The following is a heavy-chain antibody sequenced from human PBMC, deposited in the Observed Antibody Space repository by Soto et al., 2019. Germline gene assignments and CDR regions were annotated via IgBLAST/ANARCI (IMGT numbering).Heavy chain of an antibody. Sequence: GTLSLSWAAAGFTFSGYATRWVRQAPGKGLEWVAVISYDGSNKYYADSVNGRFTISRDNSKNTLYLQMNSLRAEDTAVYYCAKDGGSFYISAFDIWGQGTMVTV. J-gene: IGHJ3*02. D-gene: IGHD1-26*01. CDR3: AKDGGSFYISAFDI. V-gene: IGHV3-30*18. CDR1: GFTFSGYA. CDR2: ISYDGSNK.